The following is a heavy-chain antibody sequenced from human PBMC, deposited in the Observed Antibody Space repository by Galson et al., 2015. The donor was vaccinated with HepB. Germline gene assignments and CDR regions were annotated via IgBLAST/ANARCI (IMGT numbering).Heavy chain of an antibody. Sequence: SLRLSCAASGFTFSTYAMSWVRQAPGKGLEWVSSVTGNSDRTFYADSVKGRFTISRDNSENRLYLQMNSLRVEDTALYYCAKAGTDTNMILDYRGQGTLVTVSS. CDR2: VTGNSDRT. J-gene: IGHJ4*02. V-gene: IGHV3-23*01. CDR1: GFTFSTYA. CDR3: AKAGTDTNMILDY. D-gene: IGHD3-16*01.